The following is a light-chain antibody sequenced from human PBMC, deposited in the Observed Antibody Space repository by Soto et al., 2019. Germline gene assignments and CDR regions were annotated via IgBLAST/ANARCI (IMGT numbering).Light chain of an antibody. Sequence: VVMTQSPATLSVSPGESATLSCRASQSVSRNLAWYQQKPGQAPRLLLYGSYFRATNVTDRFTGRGSGTEFTLTLSGLQSDDSAIYSCQQYNNLSPLTFGEGTKVEIK. CDR2: GSY. J-gene: IGKJ4*01. CDR1: QSVSRN. CDR3: QQYNNLSPLT. V-gene: IGKV3-15*01.